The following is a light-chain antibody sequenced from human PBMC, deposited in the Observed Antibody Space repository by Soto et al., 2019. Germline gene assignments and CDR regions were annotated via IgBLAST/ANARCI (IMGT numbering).Light chain of an antibody. Sequence: EIVMTQSPATLSVSPGERATLSCRASQSVSNNVAWYQQKPGQAPRLHIYHAATRATGIPARCSGSGSGTEVTLTISSLQSEDFAVYYCQQYNEWPLTFGGGTKVEIK. CDR1: QSVSNN. CDR2: HAA. V-gene: IGKV3-15*01. CDR3: QQYNEWPLT. J-gene: IGKJ4*01.